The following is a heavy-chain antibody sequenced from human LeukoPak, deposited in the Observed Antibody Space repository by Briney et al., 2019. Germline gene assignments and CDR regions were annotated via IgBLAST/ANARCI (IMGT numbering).Heavy chain of an antibody. J-gene: IGHJ6*02. V-gene: IGHV1-8*03. CDR1: GYTFTSYD. CDR2: MNPNSGNT. CDR3: ARDEMATSYPYYYYGMDV. D-gene: IGHD5-24*01. Sequence: ASVKVSCKASGYTFTSYDINWVRQATGQGLEWMGWMNPNSGNTGYAQKFQGRVTITRNTSISTAYMELSNLRSEDTAVYYCARDEMATSYPYYYYGMDVWGQGTTVTVSS.